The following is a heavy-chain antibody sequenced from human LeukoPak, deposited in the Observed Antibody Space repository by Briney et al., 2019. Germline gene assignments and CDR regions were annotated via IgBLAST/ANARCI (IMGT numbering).Heavy chain of an antibody. CDR1: GFRFTTYE. V-gene: IGHV3-48*03. Sequence: PGGSLRLSCAASGFRFTTYEMNWVRQAPGKGLEWISYISSSGGASYYADSVKGRFTVSRDNAKDSLYLQMSSLRAEDSTVYYCARMDYAGNWPDFWGQGTLVTVSS. CDR2: ISSSGGAS. CDR3: ARMDYAGNWPDF. D-gene: IGHD4-23*01. J-gene: IGHJ4*02.